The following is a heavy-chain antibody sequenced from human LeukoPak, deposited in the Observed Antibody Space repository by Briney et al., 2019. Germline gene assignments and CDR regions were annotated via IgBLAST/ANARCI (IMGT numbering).Heavy chain of an antibody. CDR3: ASHPGYCSGGSCYYYYFDY. CDR2: IIPIFGTA. J-gene: IGHJ4*02. V-gene: IGHV1-69*05. Sequence: SVKVSCKASGGTFSSYAISWVRQALGQGLEWMGQIIPIFGTANYAQNFQGRVTITTEESTSTAYMELSSLRSEDTAVYYCASHPGYCSGGSCYYYYFDYWGQGTLVTVSS. D-gene: IGHD2-15*01. CDR1: GGTFSSYA.